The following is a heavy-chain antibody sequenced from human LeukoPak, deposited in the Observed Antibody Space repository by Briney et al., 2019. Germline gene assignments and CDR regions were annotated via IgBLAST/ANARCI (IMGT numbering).Heavy chain of an antibody. CDR1: GFTFSSYG. V-gene: IGHV3-30*18. Sequence: GGSLRLSCAASGFTFSSYGMHWVRQAPGKGLEWVAVISYDGSSKYYADSVKGRFTISRDNSKNTLYLQMNSLRAEDTAVYYCAKPNSGSYGGYFDYWGQGTLVTVSS. D-gene: IGHD1-26*01. CDR3: AKPNSGSYGGYFDY. CDR2: ISYDGSSK. J-gene: IGHJ4*02.